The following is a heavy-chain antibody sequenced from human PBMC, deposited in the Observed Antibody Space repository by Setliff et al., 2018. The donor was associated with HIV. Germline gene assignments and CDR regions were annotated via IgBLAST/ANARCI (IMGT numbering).Heavy chain of an antibody. CDR2: VNGDGSVK. V-gene: IGHV3-7*01. CDR3: AKDRPHMASALNY. D-gene: IGHD2-21*01. J-gene: IGHJ4*02. CDR1: GFTFSTSW. Sequence: GGSLRLSCVVSGFTFSTSWMTRVRQAPGKGLEWVANVNGDGSVKNYVDSVKGRFTISRDNAKNSLYLEMDSLRADDTAIYYCAKDRPHMASALNYWGQGTLVTVSS.